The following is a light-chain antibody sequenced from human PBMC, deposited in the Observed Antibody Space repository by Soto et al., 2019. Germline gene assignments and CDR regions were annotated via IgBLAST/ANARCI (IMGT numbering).Light chain of an antibody. CDR3: QQYGRAPPIT. V-gene: IGKV3-20*01. J-gene: IGKJ5*01. CDR2: GAS. CDR1: QSVSSRY. Sequence: EIVLTQSPGTLSLSPGERATLSCRASQSVSSRYLTWYQQKPGQAPRLLIYGASSRATGIPDRFSGSGSGTDFTLTISRLEPEDFAVYSWQQYGRAPPITFGQGTRLEIK.